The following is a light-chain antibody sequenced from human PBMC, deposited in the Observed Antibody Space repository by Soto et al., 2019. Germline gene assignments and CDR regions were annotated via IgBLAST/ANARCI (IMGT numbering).Light chain of an antibody. V-gene: IGKV3-20*01. Sequence: EIVLTQSPGTVSLSPGERATLSCRASQRVSRSYLAWYQLKPGQAPRLLIYGASSRATGIPDRFSGSESGTDFTLTISRLEPEDFAVYYCQQYGSSTYTFGQGTKLEIK. J-gene: IGKJ2*01. CDR2: GAS. CDR3: QQYGSSTYT. CDR1: QRVSRSY.